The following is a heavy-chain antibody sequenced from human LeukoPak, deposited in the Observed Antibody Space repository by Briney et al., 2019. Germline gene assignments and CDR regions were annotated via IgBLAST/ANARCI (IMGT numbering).Heavy chain of an antibody. V-gene: IGHV3-74*01. J-gene: IGHJ3*02. CDR1: GFTFSSYW. Sequence: PGGSLRLSCAASGFTFSSYWMHWVRQAPGKGLVWVSRINSDGSSTSYADSVKGRFTISRDNAKNTLYLQMNSLRAEDTAVYYCAGQQYSDAFDIWGQGTMVTVSS. CDR2: INSDGSST. CDR3: AGQQYSDAFDI. D-gene: IGHD4-11*01.